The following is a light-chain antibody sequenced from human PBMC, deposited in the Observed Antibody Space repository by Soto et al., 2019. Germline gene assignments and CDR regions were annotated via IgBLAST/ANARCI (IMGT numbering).Light chain of an antibody. CDR3: SSYTSSTWV. Sequence: QSVLTQPASVSGSPGQSITISCTGTSSDVGGYNYVSWYQQHPGKAPKLMIYDVSNRPSGVSNRFSGSKSGNTASLTISGLQAEDEADYYCSSYTSSTWVFVTGTKSPS. CDR1: SSDVGGYNY. J-gene: IGLJ1*01. V-gene: IGLV2-14*01. CDR2: DVS.